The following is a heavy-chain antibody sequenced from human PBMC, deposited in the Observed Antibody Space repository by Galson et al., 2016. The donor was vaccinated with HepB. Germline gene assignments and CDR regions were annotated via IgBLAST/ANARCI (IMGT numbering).Heavy chain of an antibody. CDR3: ATQTAAGHFDY. Sequence: SVKVSCKASGNTFINYGISWVRQGPGQGLEWMGWISTYSGYTDYAQKLQGRVTMTTDRSTSTTYMELRSLRSDDTAVYYCATQTAAGHFDYWGQGTLVTVSS. J-gene: IGHJ4*02. V-gene: IGHV1-18*01. CDR2: ISTYSGYT. CDR1: GNTFINYG. D-gene: IGHD6-13*01.